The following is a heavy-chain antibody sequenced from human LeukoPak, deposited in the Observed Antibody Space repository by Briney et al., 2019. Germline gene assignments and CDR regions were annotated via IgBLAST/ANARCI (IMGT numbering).Heavy chain of an antibody. D-gene: IGHD5-18*01. J-gene: IGHJ6*04. CDR1: GFTFSSYA. CDR3: ARVVDTAMANYGMDV. V-gene: IGHV3-23*01. Sequence: QPGASLRLSCAASGFTFSSYAMSWVRQAPGKGLEWVSAISGSGGSTYYADSVKGRFTISRDNSKNTLYLQMNSLRAEDTAVYYCARVVDTAMANYGMDVWGKGTTVTVSS. CDR2: ISGSGGST.